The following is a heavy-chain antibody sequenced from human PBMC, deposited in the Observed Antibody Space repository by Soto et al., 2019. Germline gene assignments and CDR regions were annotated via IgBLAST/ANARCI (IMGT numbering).Heavy chain of an antibody. CDR2: IKQDGSEK. J-gene: IGHJ4*02. V-gene: IGHV3-7*01. Sequence: GGSLRLSCAASGFTFSSYWMSWVRQAPGKGLEWVANIKQDGSEKYYVDSVKGRFTISRDNAKNSLYLQMNSLRAEDTAVYYCARERYCSGGSCYSFDYWGQGTLVTVSS. CDR1: GFTFSSYW. D-gene: IGHD2-15*01. CDR3: ARERYCSGGSCYSFDY.